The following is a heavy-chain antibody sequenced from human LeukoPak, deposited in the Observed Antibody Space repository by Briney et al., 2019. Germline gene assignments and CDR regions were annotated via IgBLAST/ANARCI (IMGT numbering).Heavy chain of an antibody. CDR2: IYYSGST. Sequence: SETLSLTCAVSGGSITSGGYYWSWIRQHPGKGLEWIGYIYYSGSTYYNPSLKSRVTISVDTSKNQFSLKLSSVTAADTAVYYCARAGYSSGWYGRAFDIWGQGTMVTVSS. J-gene: IGHJ3*02. D-gene: IGHD6-19*01. CDR1: GGSITSGGYY. CDR3: ARAGYSSGWYGRAFDI. V-gene: IGHV4-31*11.